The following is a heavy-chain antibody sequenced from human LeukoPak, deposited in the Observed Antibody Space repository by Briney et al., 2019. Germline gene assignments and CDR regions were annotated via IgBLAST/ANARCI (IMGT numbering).Heavy chain of an antibody. J-gene: IGHJ5*02. V-gene: IGHV1-69*13. Sequence: SVKVSCKASGYTFTSYYMHWVRQAPGQGLEWMGGIIPIFGTANYAQKFQGRVTITADESTSTAYMELSGLRSEDTAVYYCARDLPLGYCSSTSCYKGWFDPWGQGTLVTVSS. CDR2: IIPIFGTA. D-gene: IGHD2-2*02. CDR3: ARDLPLGYCSSTSCYKGWFDP. CDR1: GYTFTSYY.